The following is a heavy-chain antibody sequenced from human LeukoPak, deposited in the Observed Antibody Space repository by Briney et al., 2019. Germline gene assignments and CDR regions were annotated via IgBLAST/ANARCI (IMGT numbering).Heavy chain of an antibody. D-gene: IGHD2-2*01. V-gene: IGHV4-59*08. CDR3: ARHSRGIDY. CDR1: GDSISSYY. Sequence: SETLSLTCTVSGDSISSYYWSWIPQPPGKGLEWIGYIYYSVNTSYNPSLKSRVTISVDTSKNRFSLKLSSVTAADTAVYYCARHSRGIDYWGQGTLVTVSS. J-gene: IGHJ4*02. CDR2: IYYSVNT.